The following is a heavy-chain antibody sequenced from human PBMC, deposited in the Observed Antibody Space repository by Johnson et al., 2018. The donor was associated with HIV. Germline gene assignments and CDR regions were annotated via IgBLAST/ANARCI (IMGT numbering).Heavy chain of an antibody. Sequence: QVQLVESGGGVVQPGRSLRLSCAASGFTFSSYGMHWVRQAPGKGLEWVAVISNDGSNKYYADSVKGRFTISREHSKSTLNLQMNNLRAEDTAVYYCARDTDDFWSGAGAFDIWGQGTMVTVSS. CDR2: ISNDGSNK. J-gene: IGHJ3*02. CDR3: ARDTDDFWSGAGAFDI. V-gene: IGHV3-30*03. D-gene: IGHD3-3*01. CDR1: GFTFSSYG.